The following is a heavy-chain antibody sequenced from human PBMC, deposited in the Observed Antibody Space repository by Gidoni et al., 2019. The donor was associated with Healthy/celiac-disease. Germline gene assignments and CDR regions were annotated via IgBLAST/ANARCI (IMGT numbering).Heavy chain of an antibody. D-gene: IGHD1-26*01. Sequence: EVQLLESGGGLVQPGGSLRLSCAASGFTFSSYAMSWVRQAPGKGLEWVSAISGSGGSTYYADSVKGRFTISRDNSKNTLYLQMNSLRAEDTAVYYCANLVGFHPGYFDYWGQGTLVTVSS. CDR1: GFTFSSYA. J-gene: IGHJ4*02. CDR2: ISGSGGST. CDR3: ANLVGFHPGYFDY. V-gene: IGHV3-23*01.